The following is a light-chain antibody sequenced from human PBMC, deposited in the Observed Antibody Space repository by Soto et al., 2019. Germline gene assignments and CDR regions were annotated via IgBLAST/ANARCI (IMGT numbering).Light chain of an antibody. CDR2: DNN. Sequence: QSVLTQPPSVSAAPGQKGTISCSGSSSNIGNNYVSWYQHLPGTAPKVLIYDNNKRPSGIPDRFSGSKSGTSATLDITGLQTGDEGDYYCGAWESSLSAVVFGGGTKVTVL. CDR3: GAWESSLSAVV. CDR1: SSNIGNNY. J-gene: IGLJ2*01. V-gene: IGLV1-51*01.